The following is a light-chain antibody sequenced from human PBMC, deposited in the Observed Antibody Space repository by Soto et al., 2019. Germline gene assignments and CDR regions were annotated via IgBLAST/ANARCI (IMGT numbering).Light chain of an antibody. CDR1: SSDVGGYNF. J-gene: IGLJ1*01. Sequence: QSALTQPRSVSGSPGQSVTISCTGTSSDVGGYNFVSWYQQHPGKAPKLMIYDVSRRPSGVPDRFSGSKSGNTDSLTISGLQAEDEADYYCCSYAGSNTYVFGTGTKLTVL. CDR3: CSYAGSNTYV. V-gene: IGLV2-11*01. CDR2: DVS.